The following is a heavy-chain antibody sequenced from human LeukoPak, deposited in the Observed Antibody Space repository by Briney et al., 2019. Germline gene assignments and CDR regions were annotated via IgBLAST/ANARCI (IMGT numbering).Heavy chain of an antibody. CDR2: IYYSGST. D-gene: IGHD6-19*01. J-gene: IGHJ4*02. Sequence: PSETLSLTCTVSGVSISSYYWGWIRQPPGKGLEWVGYIYYSGSTNYNPSLKSRVTISVDTSKNQFSLKLSSVTAADTAVYYCARAGYSSGFWGFVDYWGQGTLVTVSS. CDR1: GVSISSYY. V-gene: IGHV4-59*01. CDR3: ARAGYSSGFWGFVDY.